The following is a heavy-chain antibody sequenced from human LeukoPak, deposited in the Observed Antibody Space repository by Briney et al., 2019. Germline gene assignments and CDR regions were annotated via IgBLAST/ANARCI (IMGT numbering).Heavy chain of an antibody. Sequence: ASVTVSCKASGYTFTTYGISRVRQAPGQGLEWMGWIGPYNGNTNSAQKVQGRVTMTTDTSTSTAYMELRSLRSDDTAVYYCARGHIGVPFDYWGQGTLVTVSS. D-gene: IGHD3-10*01. J-gene: IGHJ4*02. V-gene: IGHV1-18*01. CDR3: ARGHIGVPFDY. CDR2: IGPYNGNT. CDR1: GYTFTTYG.